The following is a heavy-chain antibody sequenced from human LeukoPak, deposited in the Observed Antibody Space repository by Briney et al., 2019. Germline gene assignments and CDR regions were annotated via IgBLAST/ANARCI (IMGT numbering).Heavy chain of an antibody. CDR3: ASYEYSKIGTYYYYYMDV. CDR2: ISSSSSYI. J-gene: IGHJ6*03. V-gene: IGHV3-21*01. Sequence: GGSLRLSCAASGFTFSSYSMNWVRQAPGKGLEWVSSISSSSSYIYYADSVKGRFTISRDNAKNSLYLQMNSLRAEDTAVYYCASYEYSKIGTYYYYYMDVWGKGTTVTVSS. D-gene: IGHD6-6*01. CDR1: GFTFSSYS.